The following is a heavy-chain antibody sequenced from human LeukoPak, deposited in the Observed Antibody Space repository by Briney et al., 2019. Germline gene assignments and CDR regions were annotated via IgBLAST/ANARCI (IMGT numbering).Heavy chain of an antibody. Sequence: PGGSLRLSCAASGFTFSSYVVHWVRQAPGKGLEWVAIISYDGSNEYYAGSVKGRFTISRDNAKNSLYLQMNSLRAEDTALYYCARGRYSGSYLLDYWGQGTLVTVSS. V-gene: IGHV3-30*04. CDR1: GFTFSSYV. J-gene: IGHJ4*02. CDR3: ARGRYSGSYLLDY. CDR2: ISYDGSNE. D-gene: IGHD1-26*01.